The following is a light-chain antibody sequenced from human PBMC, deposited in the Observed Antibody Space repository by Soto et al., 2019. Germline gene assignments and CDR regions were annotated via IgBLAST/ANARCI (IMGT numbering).Light chain of an antibody. V-gene: IGKV1-5*01. CDR1: QSISSW. CDR3: QRVLS. J-gene: IGKJ4*01. Sequence: QVKLSPSAVSAYKRDRVTITCRASQSISSWLAWYQQKPGKAPKLLIYDASSLESGVPSRFSGSGSGTDFTFTISGLDTRDFAVDSCQRVLSFGGVAKV. CDR2: DAS.